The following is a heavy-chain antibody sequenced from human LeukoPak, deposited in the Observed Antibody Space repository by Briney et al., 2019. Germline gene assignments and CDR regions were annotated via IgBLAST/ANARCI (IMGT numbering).Heavy chain of an antibody. CDR3: ARGYCSGGSCYLPFDY. Sequence: GGSLRLSCAASGFTVSSNYMRWPRHAPGKGLEWVSVIYSGGSTYYADSVKGRFTISRDNSKNALYLQMNSLRAEDTAVYYCARGYCSGGSCYLPFDYWGQGTLVTVSS. V-gene: IGHV3-53*01. J-gene: IGHJ4*02. CDR2: IYSGGST. D-gene: IGHD2-15*01. CDR1: GFTVSSNY.